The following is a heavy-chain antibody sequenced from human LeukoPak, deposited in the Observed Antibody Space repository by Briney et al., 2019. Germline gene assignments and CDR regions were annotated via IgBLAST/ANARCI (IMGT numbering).Heavy chain of an antibody. Sequence: PGRCLRLSCTASGFTFGDDAMSWFRQAPGKGLEWGVFIRSKAYGGTTEYAASVKGRFTISRDDSKSIAYLQMNSLKTEDTAVYYCTRDGCGGDCYDYWGQGTLVTVSS. CDR2: IRSKAYGGTT. D-gene: IGHD2-21*01. CDR1: GFTFGDDA. CDR3: TRDGCGGDCYDY. J-gene: IGHJ4*02. V-gene: IGHV3-49*03.